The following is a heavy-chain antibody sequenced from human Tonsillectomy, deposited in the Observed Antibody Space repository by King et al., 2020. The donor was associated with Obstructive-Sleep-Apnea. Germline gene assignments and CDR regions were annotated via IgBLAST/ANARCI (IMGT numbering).Heavy chain of an antibody. CDR3: ARDDCGGDCYNWYFDL. CDR2: INHSGST. J-gene: IGHJ2*01. V-gene: IGHV4-34*01. Sequence: VQLQQWGAGLLKPSETLSLTCAVYGGSFSGYYWSWIRQPPGKGLEWIGEINHSGSTNYNPSLKSRVTISVDTSKNQFSLKLSSVTAADTAVYYCARDDCGGDCYNWYFDLWGRGTLVTVSS. D-gene: IGHD2-21*02. CDR1: GGSFSGYY.